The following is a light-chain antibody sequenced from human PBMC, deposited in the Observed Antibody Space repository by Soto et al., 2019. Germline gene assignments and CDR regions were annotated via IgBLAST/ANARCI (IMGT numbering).Light chain of an antibody. J-gene: IGKJ1*01. Sequence: EIVLTQSPATLSVSPVERATLSCVASQSVSSNLAWYQQKPGQAPRLLIYGASTRATGIPARFSGSGSGTEFTLTISSLQSEDFAVYYCQQYNNWPPVTFGQGTKVDIK. V-gene: IGKV3-15*01. CDR2: GAS. CDR1: QSVSSN. CDR3: QQYNNWPPVT.